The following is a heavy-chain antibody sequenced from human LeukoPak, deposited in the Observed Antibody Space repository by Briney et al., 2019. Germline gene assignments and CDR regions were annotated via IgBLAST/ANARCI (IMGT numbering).Heavy chain of an antibody. J-gene: IGHJ4*02. CDR3: NVRWGPNFDY. Sequence: GGSLRLSCAASGFTFSSYGMSWVRKAQGKGLEWVSAISGSGGSTYYADSVKGRFTISRDNSKNSLYLQMTSLRADDTAMYYCNVRWGPNFDYWGQGSLVSVSP. D-gene: IGHD3-10*01. CDR2: ISGSGGST. V-gene: IGHV3-23*01. CDR1: GFTFSSYG.